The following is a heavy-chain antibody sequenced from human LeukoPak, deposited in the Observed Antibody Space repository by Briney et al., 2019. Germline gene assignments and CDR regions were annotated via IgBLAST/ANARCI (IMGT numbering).Heavy chain of an antibody. CDR3: ARVVLGRRWLQTSYYYGMDV. V-gene: IGHV3-21*01. CDR1: GFTFSSYS. J-gene: IGHJ6*02. CDR2: ISSSSSYI. Sequence: GGSLRLSCAASGFTFSSYSMNWVRQAPGKGLEWVSSISSSSSYIYYADSVKGRFTISRDNAKNSLYLQMNSLRAEDTAVYYCARVVLGRRWLQTSYYYGMDVWGQGTTVTVSS. D-gene: IGHD5-24*01.